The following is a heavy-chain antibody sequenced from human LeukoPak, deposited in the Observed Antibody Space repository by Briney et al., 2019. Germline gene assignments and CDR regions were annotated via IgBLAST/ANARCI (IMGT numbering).Heavy chain of an antibody. Sequence: PGGSLRLSCAASGFTFSYSGMHWVRQAPGKGLEWVALISYDGSNKYYADSVKGRFTMSRDNSKNTLYLQMNSLRAEDTAVYYCAKDRNDTQKGLYYFDYWGQGTLVTVSS. J-gene: IGHJ4*02. D-gene: IGHD1-1*01. V-gene: IGHV3-30*18. CDR3: AKDRNDTQKGLYYFDY. CDR1: GFTFSYSG. CDR2: ISYDGSNK.